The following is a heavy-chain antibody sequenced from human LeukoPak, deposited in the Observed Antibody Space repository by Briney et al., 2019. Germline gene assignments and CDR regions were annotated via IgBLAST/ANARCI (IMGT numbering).Heavy chain of an antibody. J-gene: IGHJ5*02. Sequence: ASVKVSCKASGYTFTSYAMNWVRQAPGQRLEWMGWINAGNGNTKYSQKFQGRVTITRDTSASTAYMELSSLRSEDTAVYYCAREGGYCSGGSCYFWFDPWGQGTLVTVSS. CDR1: GYTFTSYA. D-gene: IGHD2-15*01. CDR3: AREGGYCSGGSCYFWFDP. V-gene: IGHV1-3*01. CDR2: INAGNGNT.